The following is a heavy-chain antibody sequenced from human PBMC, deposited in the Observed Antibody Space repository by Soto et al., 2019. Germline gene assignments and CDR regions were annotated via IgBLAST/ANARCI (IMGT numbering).Heavy chain of an antibody. Sequence: GGSLRLSCAASGFTFSSYGMHWVRQAPGKGLEWVAVIWYDGSNKYYADSVKGRFTISRDNSKNTLYLQMNSLRAEDTAVYYCARDGLGYSYGYSFDYWGQGTLVTVSS. J-gene: IGHJ4*02. D-gene: IGHD5-18*01. CDR3: ARDGLGYSYGYSFDY. CDR2: IWYDGSNK. CDR1: GFTFSSYG. V-gene: IGHV3-33*01.